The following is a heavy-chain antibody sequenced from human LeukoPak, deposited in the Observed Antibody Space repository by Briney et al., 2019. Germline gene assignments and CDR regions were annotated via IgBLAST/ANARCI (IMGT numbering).Heavy chain of an antibody. V-gene: IGHV1-8*01. Sequence: ASVKVSCKASGYTFTSYDIIWVRQATGQGLEWMGWMSPNGDSTDSPQLFQGRVTMTRNTSISTAYMEVTRLRSDDTAVYYCARRSHTGDFDYWGQGTLVTVSS. CDR1: GYTFTSYD. CDR2: MSPNGDST. D-gene: IGHD2-8*02. CDR3: ARRSHTGDFDY. J-gene: IGHJ4*02.